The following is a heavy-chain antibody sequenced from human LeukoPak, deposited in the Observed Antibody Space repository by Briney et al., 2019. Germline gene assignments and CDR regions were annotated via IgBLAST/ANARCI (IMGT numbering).Heavy chain of an antibody. Sequence: GGSLRLSCLTSGFTFSTNAMSWVRQAPGKGLEWISGISGSGASTYYADSVTGRLTISRDNSRNTLYLQMNSLRGDDTAVYYCAKDRDLWLFDYWGQGTLVTVSS. CDR3: AKDRDLWLFDY. D-gene: IGHD5-18*01. J-gene: IGHJ4*02. CDR2: ISGSGAST. CDR1: GFTFSTNA. V-gene: IGHV3-23*01.